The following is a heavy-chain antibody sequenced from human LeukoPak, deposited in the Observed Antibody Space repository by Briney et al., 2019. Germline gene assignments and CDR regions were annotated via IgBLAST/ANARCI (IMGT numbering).Heavy chain of an antibody. CDR2: IYSSGSI. V-gene: IGHV4-4*09. D-gene: IGHD6-13*01. Sequence: SETLSLTCTVSGGSISDYYWSWLRQSPGKGLEWMGNIYSSGSIDYDPSHKSRVTISVDTSKNQFSLKLSSVTAADTAVYYCARRAAAYNWFDPWGQGTLVTVSS. CDR1: GGSISDYY. J-gene: IGHJ5*02. CDR3: ARRAAAYNWFDP.